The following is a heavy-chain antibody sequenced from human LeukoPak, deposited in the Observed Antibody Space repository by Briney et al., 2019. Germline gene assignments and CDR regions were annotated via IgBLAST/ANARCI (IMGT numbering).Heavy chain of an antibody. D-gene: IGHD4-17*01. Sequence: SETLSLTCTVSGGSISSYYWSWIRQPPGKGLEWIGYIYYSGSTNYNPSLKSRVTISVDTSKNQFSLKLSSVTAADTAVYYCASKSSDHGELRFDYWGQGALVTVSS. V-gene: IGHV4-59*01. J-gene: IGHJ4*02. CDR2: IYYSGST. CDR1: GGSISSYY. CDR3: ASKSSDHGELRFDY.